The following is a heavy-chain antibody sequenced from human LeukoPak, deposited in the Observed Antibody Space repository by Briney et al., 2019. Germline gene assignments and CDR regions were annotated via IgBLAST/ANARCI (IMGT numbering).Heavy chain of an antibody. CDR2: INHSGST. CDR3: ARDLRRSVVAGTYYYYYGMDV. J-gene: IGHJ6*02. V-gene: IGHV4-34*01. D-gene: IGHD6-19*01. Sequence: SETLSLTCAVYGGSFSGYYWSWIRQPPGKGLEWIGEINHSGSTNYNPSLKSRVTISVDTSKNQFSLKLSSVTAADTAVYYCARDLRRSVVAGTYYYYYGMDVWGQGTTVTVSS. CDR1: GGSFSGYY.